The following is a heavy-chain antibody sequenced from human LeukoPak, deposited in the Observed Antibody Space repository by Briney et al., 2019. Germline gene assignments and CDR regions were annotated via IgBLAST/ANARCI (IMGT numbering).Heavy chain of an antibody. V-gene: IGHV4-39*07. Sequence: PSETLSLTCTVSGGSISSSSYYWGWIRQPPGKGLEWIGSIYYSGSTYYNPSLKSRVTISVDTSKNQFSLKLSSVTAADTAVYYCARDRLTRDSSGYYSDYWGQGTLVTVSS. CDR2: IYYSGST. D-gene: IGHD3-22*01. CDR3: ARDRLTRDSSGYYSDY. J-gene: IGHJ4*02. CDR1: GGSISSSSYY.